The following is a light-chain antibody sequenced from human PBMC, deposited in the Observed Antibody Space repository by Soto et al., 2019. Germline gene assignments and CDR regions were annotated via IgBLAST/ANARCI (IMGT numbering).Light chain of an antibody. CDR2: GAS. Sequence: EIFLTQSPGTLSLSPGQGTTLSRTASESVASLAWYQQKPGQAPRLLIYGASTRATGIPDRFSGSGSGTDFTLTISRLEPEDFAVYYCQYYGGSPRTFGRGTKVDIK. CDR1: ESVAS. V-gene: IGKV3-20*01. J-gene: IGKJ1*01. CDR3: QYYGGSPRT.